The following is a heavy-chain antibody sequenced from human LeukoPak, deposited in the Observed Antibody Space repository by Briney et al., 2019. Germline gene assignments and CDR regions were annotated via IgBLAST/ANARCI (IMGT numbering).Heavy chain of an antibody. Sequence: ASVKVSCKASGGTFSSYAISWVRQAPGQGVERMGRIIPILGIANYAQKFQGRVTITADKSTSTAYMELSSLRSEDTAVYYCARDRSTSTYYYYGMDVWGQGTTVTVSS. J-gene: IGHJ6*02. CDR1: GGTFSSYA. V-gene: IGHV1-69*04. CDR2: IIPILGIA. D-gene: IGHD2-2*01. CDR3: ARDRSTSTYYYYGMDV.